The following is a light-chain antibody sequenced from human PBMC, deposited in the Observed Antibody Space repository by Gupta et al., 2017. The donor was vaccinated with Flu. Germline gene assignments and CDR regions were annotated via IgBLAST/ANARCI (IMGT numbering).Light chain of an antibody. V-gene: IGLV2-14*01. J-gene: IGLJ1*01. CDR1: SSDVGSYNY. CDR2: EVS. Sequence: QSALTQPASVSGSPRQSITISCTGTSSDVGSYNYVSWYQQHPGKAPKFMMYEVSNRPSGVSNRFSGSKSGNTASLTISGLQAEDEADDYCSSNTSSSTEVFGTGTKLIVL. CDR3: SSNTSSSTEV.